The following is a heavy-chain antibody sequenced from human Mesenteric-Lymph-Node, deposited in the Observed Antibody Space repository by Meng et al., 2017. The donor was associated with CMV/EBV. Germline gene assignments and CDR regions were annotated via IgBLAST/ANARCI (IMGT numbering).Heavy chain of an antibody. Sequence: SETLSLTCSVSGGSLNSYYWSWIRQPPGKGLEWIGFGLYSGTTNYNPSLQSRVTMSLDTSTNQFSLQLSSVTAADTAVYHCARGIMVRGVSLFDYWGQGTVVTVSS. CDR1: GGSLNSYY. J-gene: IGHJ4*02. CDR2: GLYSGTT. CDR3: ARGIMVRGVSLFDY. D-gene: IGHD3-10*01. V-gene: IGHV4-59*01.